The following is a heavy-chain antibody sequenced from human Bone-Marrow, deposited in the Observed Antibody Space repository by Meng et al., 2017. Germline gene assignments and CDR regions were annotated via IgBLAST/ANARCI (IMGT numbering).Heavy chain of an antibody. J-gene: IGHJ5*02. V-gene: IGHV1-46*01. CDR2: INPSGGST. D-gene: IGHD6-13*01. Sequence: ASVKVSCKASGYTFTSYYMHWVRQAPGQGLEWMGIINPSGGSTSYAQKFQGRVTMTRDTSTSTVYMELSSLRSEDTAVYYCARLLHPVGSSWYGGELWFDPWGQGTLVTVSS. CDR3: ARLLHPVGSSWYGGELWFDP. CDR1: GYTFTSYY.